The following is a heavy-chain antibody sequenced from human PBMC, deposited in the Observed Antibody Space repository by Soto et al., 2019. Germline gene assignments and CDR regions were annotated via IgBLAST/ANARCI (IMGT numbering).Heavy chain of an antibody. V-gene: IGHV4-39*01. J-gene: IGHJ4*02. CDR2: IYYSGST. CDR3: ARQAYGSGSHFDY. CDR1: GGCISSSSYY. D-gene: IGHD3-10*01. Sequence: SEILALTCTVSGGCISSSSYYWGWIRQPPGKGLEWIGSIYYSGSTYYNPSLKSRVAISVDTSKNQFSLKLSSVTAADTAVDYSARQAYGSGSHFDYWGQGTLVTVSS.